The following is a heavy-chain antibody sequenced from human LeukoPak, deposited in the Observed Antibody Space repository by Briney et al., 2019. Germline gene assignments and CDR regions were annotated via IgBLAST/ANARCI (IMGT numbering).Heavy chain of an antibody. J-gene: IGHJ4*02. Sequence: EASVKVSCKASGYTFTSYAMHWVRQAPGQRLEWMGWINAGNGNTKYSQEFQGRVTITRDTSASTAYMELSSLRSEDTAVYYCARDPRIAARKPFDYWGQGTLVTVSS. CDR1: GYTFTSYA. CDR2: INAGNGNT. D-gene: IGHD6-6*01. V-gene: IGHV1-3*03. CDR3: ARDPRIAARKPFDY.